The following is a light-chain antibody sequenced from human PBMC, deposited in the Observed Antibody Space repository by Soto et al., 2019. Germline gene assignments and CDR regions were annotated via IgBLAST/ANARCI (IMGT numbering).Light chain of an antibody. CDR3: QQYNTYST. CDR2: DVS. V-gene: IGKV1-5*01. Sequence: DIQMTQSPSTLSASVGDRVTITCRASQSLSTRLAWYQHKPGKAPKLLIYDVSSLESGVPSRFSGSGSETEFTLTISSLFPDDFATYYCQQYNTYSTFGQGTRLEIK. J-gene: IGKJ5*01. CDR1: QSLSTR.